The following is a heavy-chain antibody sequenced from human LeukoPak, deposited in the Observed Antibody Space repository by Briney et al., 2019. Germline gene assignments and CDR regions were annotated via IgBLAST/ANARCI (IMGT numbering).Heavy chain of an antibody. CDR1: GGSISSGGYY. V-gene: IGHV4-31*03. CDR2: INHSGST. Sequence: SQTLSLTCTVSGGSISSGGYYWSWIRQHPGKGLEWIGEINHSGSTNYNPSLKSRVTISVDTSKNQFSLKLSSVTAADTAVYYCARGWGLRDFDIWGQGTMVTVSS. D-gene: IGHD3-16*01. J-gene: IGHJ3*02. CDR3: ARGWGLRDFDI.